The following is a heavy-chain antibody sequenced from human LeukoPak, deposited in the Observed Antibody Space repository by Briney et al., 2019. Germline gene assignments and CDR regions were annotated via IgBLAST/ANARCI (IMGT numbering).Heavy chain of an antibody. CDR1: GGSISSYY. CDR3: ARVSTNGVSNWFDP. D-gene: IGHD2-8*01. J-gene: IGHJ5*02. CDR2: IYYSGDT. Sequence: PSETLSLTCTVSGGSISSYYWSWIRHPPGKGLEWIGYIYYSGDTICNPSLKSRVTMSVDRSTNQFSLKLSSVTAADTAVYYCARVSTNGVSNWFDPWGQGTLVTVSS. V-gene: IGHV4-59*01.